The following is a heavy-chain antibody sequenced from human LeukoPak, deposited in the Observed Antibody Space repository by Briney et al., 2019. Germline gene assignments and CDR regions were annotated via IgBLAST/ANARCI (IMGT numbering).Heavy chain of an antibody. J-gene: IGHJ3*02. D-gene: IGHD3-10*01. CDR3: ARGRSIILLRGVAMSHVCLI. CDR1: VFTFTRYG. V-gene: IGHV3-21*01. Sequence: GGSLRLSCTPSVFTFTRYGMHWARQAPGKGLEWVSFIDTSGSYIYYGDSLKGRVTISRDNAKNSLYLQMNGLSAEDTAVYYCARGRSIILLRGVAMSHVCLIWRQGAMVTVSS. CDR2: IDTSGSYI.